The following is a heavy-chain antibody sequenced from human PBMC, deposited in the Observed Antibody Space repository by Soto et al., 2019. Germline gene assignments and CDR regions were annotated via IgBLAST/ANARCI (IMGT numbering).Heavy chain of an antibody. CDR1: RFTFSSYG. D-gene: IGHD3-3*01. CDR2: IWYDGSNK. V-gene: IGHV3-33*01. J-gene: IGHJ6*02. CDR3: ARAKTIFLNYYYAMDV. Sequence: QVQLVESGGGVVQPGRSLRLSCAASRFTFSSYGMHWVRQAPGKGLEWVALIWYDGSNKYYADSVKGRFTISRDNSKNTLYLQMNSLRAEDTAVYYCARAKTIFLNYYYAMDVWGHGTTVTVSS.